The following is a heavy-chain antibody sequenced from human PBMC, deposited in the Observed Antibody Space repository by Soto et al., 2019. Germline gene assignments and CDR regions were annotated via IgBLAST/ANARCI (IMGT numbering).Heavy chain of an antibody. Sequence: TLSLTCTVSGGSISSGDYYWSWIRQPPGKGLEWIGYIYYSGSTYYNPSLKSRVTISVDTSKNQFSLKLSSVTAADTAVYYCARAMVVTQNWFDPWGQGTQVTVSS. D-gene: IGHD2-21*02. V-gene: IGHV4-30-4*01. CDR2: IYYSGST. J-gene: IGHJ5*02. CDR1: GGSISSGDYY. CDR3: ARAMVVTQNWFDP.